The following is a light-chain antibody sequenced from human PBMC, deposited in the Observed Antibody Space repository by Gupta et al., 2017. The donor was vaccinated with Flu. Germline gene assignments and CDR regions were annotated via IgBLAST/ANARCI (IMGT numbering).Light chain of an antibody. CDR1: SNDFGSS. J-gene: IGLJ2*01. CDR3: CSYGV. Sequence: ASVTGSPGQSITISCTGSSNDFGSSCYPQHPVKAPKLMIYEVTQRPSGVSDRFSGSTSGDTASLTIAGLQPEDGADYYCCSYGVFGGGTRVTVL. CDR2: EVT. V-gene: IGLV2-23*02.